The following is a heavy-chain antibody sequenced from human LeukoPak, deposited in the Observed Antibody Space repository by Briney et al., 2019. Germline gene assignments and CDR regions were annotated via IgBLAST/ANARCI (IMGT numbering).Heavy chain of an antibody. CDR2: IKSKVDGGTT. CDR1: GFTFGDYA. CDR3: TTQGHHYDSSGYNFVDY. V-gene: IGHV3-15*01. D-gene: IGHD3-22*01. Sequence: GGSLRLSCTASGFTFGDYAMSWVRQAPGKGLEWVGRIKSKVDGGTTDYAAPVKGRFTISRDDSKNTVNLQMNSLKSEDTAVYHCTTQGHHYDSSGYNFVDYWGQGTLVTVSS. J-gene: IGHJ4*02.